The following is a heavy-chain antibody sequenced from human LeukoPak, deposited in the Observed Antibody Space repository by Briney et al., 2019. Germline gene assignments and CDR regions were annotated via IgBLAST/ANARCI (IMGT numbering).Heavy chain of an antibody. CDR1: GGTFSSYA. CDR2: IIPIFGTA. Sequence: SVKISCKASGGTFSSYAISWVRQAPGQGLEWMGGIIPIFGTANYAQKFQGRVTITADESTSTAYMELSSLRSEDTAVYYCARGRDPYDSSGYYYDSYYYGMDVWGQGTTVTVSS. V-gene: IGHV1-69*01. D-gene: IGHD3-22*01. J-gene: IGHJ6*02. CDR3: ARGRDPYDSSGYYYDSYYYGMDV.